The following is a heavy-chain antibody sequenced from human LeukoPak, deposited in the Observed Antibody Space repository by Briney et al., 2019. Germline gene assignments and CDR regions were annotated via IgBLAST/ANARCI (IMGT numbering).Heavy chain of an antibody. CDR3: ARGQATVTTSRLFDY. J-gene: IGHJ4*02. D-gene: IGHD4-17*01. Sequence: SETLSLTCAVYGESFSDYYWSWIRQPPGKGLEWIGEINHSGSTNYSPSLKSRVTISVNTSKNQFSLKLSSVTAADTAVFYCARGQATVTTSRLFDYWGQGTLVTVPS. V-gene: IGHV4-34*01. CDR2: INHSGST. CDR1: GESFSDYY.